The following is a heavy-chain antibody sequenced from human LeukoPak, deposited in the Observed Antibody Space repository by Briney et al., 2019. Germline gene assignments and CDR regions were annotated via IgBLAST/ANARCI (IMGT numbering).Heavy chain of an antibody. D-gene: IGHD3-16*01. CDR1: GFTVSSNY. J-gene: IGHJ4*02. V-gene: IGHV3-66*01. CDR2: IYSGGST. CDR3: ARARRGSYSDY. Sequence: GGSLRLSCAASGFTVSSNYMNWVRQAPGKGLEWVSVIYSGGSTFYADSVRGRFTISRDNSKNTLYLQMNSLRAEDTAVYYCARARRGSYSDYWGQGTLVTVSS.